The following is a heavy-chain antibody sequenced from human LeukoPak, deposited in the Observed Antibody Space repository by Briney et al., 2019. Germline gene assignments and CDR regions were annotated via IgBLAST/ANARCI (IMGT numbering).Heavy chain of an antibody. Sequence: GGSLRLSCVASGFTFDDYAMHWVRHAPGKGLEWVAGINWNSVSAVYADSLKGRLTISRDNAKNSLFLQMNSLKTEDTAFYYCAKGARSSSGYTTDWGQGILVTVSS. CDR3: AKGARSSSGYTTD. V-gene: IGHV3-9*01. CDR1: GFTFDDYA. D-gene: IGHD3-22*01. CDR2: INWNSVSA. J-gene: IGHJ4*02.